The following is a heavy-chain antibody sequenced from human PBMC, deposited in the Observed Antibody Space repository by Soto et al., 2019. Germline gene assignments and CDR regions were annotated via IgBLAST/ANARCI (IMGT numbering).Heavy chain of an antibody. CDR2: IYYSGST. CDR3: ARSALGTHFDY. V-gene: IGHV4-59*01. CDR1: GGSISSYY. Sequence: WETLSLTCTVSGGSISSYYWSWIRQPPGKGLEWIGYIYYSGSTNYNPSLKSRVTISVDTSKNQFSLKLSSVTAADTAVYYCARSALGTHFDYWGQGTLVTVSS. D-gene: IGHD1-1*01. J-gene: IGHJ4*02.